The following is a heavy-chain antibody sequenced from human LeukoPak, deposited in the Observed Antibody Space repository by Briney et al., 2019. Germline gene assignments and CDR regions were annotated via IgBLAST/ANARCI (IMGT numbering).Heavy chain of an antibody. J-gene: IGHJ4*02. CDR1: GYSFASDW. CDR3: VRLWTPTSPADY. D-gene: IGHD2-2*01. CDR2: MYPGDFDT. V-gene: IGHV5-51*01. Sequence: GESLKISCEASGYSFASDWIGWVRQMPGKGLEWMGIMYPGDFDTRYNPSFQGQVTISADKSIDTAYLQWSSLKASDTAMYYCVRLWTPTSPADYWGQGTLVTVSS.